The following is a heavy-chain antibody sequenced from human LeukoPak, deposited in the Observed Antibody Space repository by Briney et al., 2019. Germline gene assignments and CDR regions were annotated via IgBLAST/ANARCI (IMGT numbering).Heavy chain of an antibody. J-gene: IGHJ6*03. D-gene: IGHD3-10*02. CDR1: GGSINSYY. CDR2: IYYSGST. V-gene: IGHV4-59*01. CDR3: ARGFGYVSYYYYYYMDV. Sequence: PSETLSLTCTVSGGSINSYYWSWIRQPPGKGLEWIGYIYYSGSTNYNPSLKSRVTISVDTSKNQFSLKLSSVTAADTAVYYCARGFGYVSYYYYYYMDVWGKGTTVTVSS.